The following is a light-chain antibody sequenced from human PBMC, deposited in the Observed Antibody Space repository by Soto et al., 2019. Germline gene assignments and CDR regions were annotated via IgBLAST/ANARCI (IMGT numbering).Light chain of an antibody. V-gene: IGKV3-20*01. Sequence: EIVLTQSPGTLSLSPGERATLSCRASQSVSNSHLAWYQQKPGQAPRLLIYGASSRATGIADRFSGSGSGTDFTLTISRLEPEDSAVYFCQQDGSVLRTFGQGTRVEI. CDR1: QSVSNSH. J-gene: IGKJ1*01. CDR3: QQDGSVLRT. CDR2: GAS.